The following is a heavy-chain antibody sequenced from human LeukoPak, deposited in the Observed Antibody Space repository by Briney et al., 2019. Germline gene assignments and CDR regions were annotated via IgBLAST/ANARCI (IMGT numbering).Heavy chain of an antibody. CDR2: INPSGGST. J-gene: IGHJ3*02. D-gene: IGHD3-10*01. Sequence: ASVKVSCKASGYTFTSYYMHWVRQASGQGLEWMGIINPSGGSTSYAQKFQGRVTMTRDTSTSTVYMELSSLRSEDTAVYYCATPVGAGYYGSGSSSDAFDIWGQGTMVTVSS. CDR3: ATPVGAGYYGSGSSSDAFDI. V-gene: IGHV1-46*01. CDR1: GYTFTSYY.